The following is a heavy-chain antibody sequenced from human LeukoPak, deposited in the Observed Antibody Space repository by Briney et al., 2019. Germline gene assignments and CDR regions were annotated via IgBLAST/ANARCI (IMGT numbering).Heavy chain of an antibody. J-gene: IGHJ5*02. V-gene: IGHV4-34*01. CDR1: GGSFSGYY. CDR2: INHSGST. CDR3: ASRWFDP. Sequence: SETLSLTCAVYGGSFSGYYRSWIRQPPGKGLEWIGEINHSGSTNYNPSLKSRVTISVDTSKNQFSLKLNSVTAADTAVYYCASRWFDPWGQGTLVTVSS.